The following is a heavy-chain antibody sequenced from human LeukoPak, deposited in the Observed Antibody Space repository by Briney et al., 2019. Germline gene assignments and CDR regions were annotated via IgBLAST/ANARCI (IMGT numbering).Heavy chain of an antibody. Sequence: GGSLGLSCAASGFTFSSDAMSWVRQAPGKGLEWVSAISGSGGSTYYADSVKGRFTISRDNSKNTLYLQMNSLRAEDTAVYYCAKLEVAAAGTENWGQGTLVTVSS. CDR3: AKLEVAAAGTEN. J-gene: IGHJ4*02. V-gene: IGHV3-23*01. CDR1: GFTFSSDA. CDR2: ISGSGGST. D-gene: IGHD6-13*01.